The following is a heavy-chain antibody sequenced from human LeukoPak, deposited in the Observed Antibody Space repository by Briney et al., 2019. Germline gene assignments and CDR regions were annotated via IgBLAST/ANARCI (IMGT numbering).Heavy chain of an antibody. D-gene: IGHD3-10*01. CDR2: FYYSGST. J-gene: IGHJ3*02. CDR3: ARHIPYGSGSYGGFDI. CDR1: GDSISSNSYY. V-gene: IGHV4-39*01. Sequence: SETLSLPCTVSGDSISSNSYYWGWIRQPPGKGLEWNGSFYYSGSTYYNPSLKSRVTISVDTSKNQFSLKLSSVTAADTAMYYCARHIPYGSGSYGGFDIWGQGTMVTVSS.